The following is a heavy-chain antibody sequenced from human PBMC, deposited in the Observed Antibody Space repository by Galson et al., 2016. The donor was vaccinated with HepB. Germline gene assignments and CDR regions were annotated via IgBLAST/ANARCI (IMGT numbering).Heavy chain of an antibody. V-gene: IGHV2-5*02. CDR2: IYWDDDK. CDR3: APSPYGDYKFDY. CDR1: GFSLSTSGVG. D-gene: IGHD4-17*01. J-gene: IGHJ4*02. Sequence: PALVKPTQTLTLTCTFSGFSLSTSGVGVGWIRQPPGKALEWLALIYWDDDKRYSPSLKSRLTITKDTSKNQVVLTMTNMDPVDTATYYCAPSPYGDYKFDYWGQGTLVTVSS.